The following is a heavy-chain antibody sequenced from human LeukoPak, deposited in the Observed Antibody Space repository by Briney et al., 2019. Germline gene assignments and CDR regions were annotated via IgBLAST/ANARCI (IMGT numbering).Heavy chain of an antibody. J-gene: IGHJ1*01. CDR2: IKSDGST. Sequence: GGSLRLSCAASGFTFSSYWMHWVRQAPGKGLVWVSRIKSDGSTNYADSVKGRFTISRDNAKNTLSLQMNSLRAEDTAVYYCARAPSETGGYYPEYFRHWGQGTLVTVSS. V-gene: IGHV3-74*01. CDR3: ARAPSETGGYYPEYFRH. D-gene: IGHD3-22*01. CDR1: GFTFSSYW.